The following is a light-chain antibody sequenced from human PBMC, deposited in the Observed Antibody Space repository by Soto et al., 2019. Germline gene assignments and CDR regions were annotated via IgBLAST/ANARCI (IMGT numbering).Light chain of an antibody. J-gene: IGLJ3*02. CDR1: SSDVGSYNH. CDR2: EGS. V-gene: IGLV2-23*01. Sequence: QSALTQPASVSGSPGQSITISCTGTSSDVGSYNHVSWYQQHPGKAPKLMIYEGSKRPPGVSNRFSGSKSGNTASLTISGLQAEDEADYYCCSYAGSSTWVFGGGTKVTVL. CDR3: CSYAGSSTWV.